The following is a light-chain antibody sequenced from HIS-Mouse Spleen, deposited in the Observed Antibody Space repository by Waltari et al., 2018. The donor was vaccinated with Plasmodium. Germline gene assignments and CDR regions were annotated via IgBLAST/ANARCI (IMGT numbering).Light chain of an antibody. CDR1: ALPKQY. CDR3: YSTDSSGNHRV. CDR2: EDS. Sequence: SYELTHPPSVSVSPGHTARIPCPGDALPKQYDYWYQQKSGQAPVLVIYEDSKRPSGIPERFSGSSSGTMATLTISGAQVEDEADYYCYSTDSSGNHRVFGGGTKLTVL. V-gene: IGLV3-10*01. J-gene: IGLJ3*02.